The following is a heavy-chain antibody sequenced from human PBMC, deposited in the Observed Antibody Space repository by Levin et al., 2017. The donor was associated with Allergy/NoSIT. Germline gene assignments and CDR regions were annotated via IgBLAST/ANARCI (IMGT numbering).Heavy chain of an antibody. Sequence: GESLKISCAASGFTFSTHWMYWVRQAPGKGLVWVSRINSDGGIIDYADSVMGRFTISRDNARNTLFLQMNSLGVEDTAVYYCFSSIHTGYWGQGTQVTVSS. CDR1: GFTFSTHW. CDR3: FSSIHTGY. CDR2: INSDGGII. D-gene: IGHD6-13*01. V-gene: IGHV3-74*01. J-gene: IGHJ4*02.